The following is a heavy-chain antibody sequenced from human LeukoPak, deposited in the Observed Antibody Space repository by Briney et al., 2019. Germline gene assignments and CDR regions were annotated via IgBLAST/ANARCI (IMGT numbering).Heavy chain of an antibody. CDR2: IYYSGST. CDR1: GGSISSYY. J-gene: IGHJ5*02. Sequence: SETLSLTCTVSGGSISSYYWSWIRQPPGKGLERIGYIYYSGSTNYNPSLKSRVTISVDTSKNQFSLKLSSVAAADTAVYYCARGYSSRSFDPWGQGTLVTVSS. V-gene: IGHV4-59*01. D-gene: IGHD6-13*01. CDR3: ARGYSSRSFDP.